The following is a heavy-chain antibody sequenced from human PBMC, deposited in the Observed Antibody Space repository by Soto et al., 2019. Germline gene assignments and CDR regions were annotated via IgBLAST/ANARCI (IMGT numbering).Heavy chain of an antibody. J-gene: IGHJ4*02. CDR2: INHSGST. V-gene: IGHV4-34*01. CDR1: GGSFSGYY. CDR3: ARVHGSYSIGYFDY. D-gene: IGHD1-26*01. Sequence: PSETLSLTYAVYGGSFSGYYWNCIRQPPGKGLEWIGEINHSGSTNYNPSLKSRVTISVDTSKNQFSLKLSSVTAADTAVYYCARVHGSYSIGYFDYWGQGTLVTVSS.